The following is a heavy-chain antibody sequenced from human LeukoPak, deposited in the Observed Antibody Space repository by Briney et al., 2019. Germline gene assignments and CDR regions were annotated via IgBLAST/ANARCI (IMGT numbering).Heavy chain of an antibody. V-gene: IGHV4-39*01. CDR3: ARPVPSRLGWFDP. CDR1: GDSISSSNYY. J-gene: IGHJ5*02. Sequence: SETLSLTCTVSGDSISSSNYYWGWIRQPPGKGLEWIGSIYYSGSTYDNPSLKSRVTISVDTSKNQFSLKLSSVTAADTAVYYCARPVPSRLGWFDPWGQGTLVTVSS. CDR2: IYYSGST. D-gene: IGHD1-1*01.